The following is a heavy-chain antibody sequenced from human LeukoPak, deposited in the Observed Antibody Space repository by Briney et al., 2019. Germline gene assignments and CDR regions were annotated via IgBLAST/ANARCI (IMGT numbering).Heavy chain of an antibody. D-gene: IGHD5-18*01. CDR2: MNPNSGNT. Sequence: ASVKVSCKASGYTFTSYAMNWVRQAPGQGLEWMGWMNPNSGNTGYAQKFQGRVTMTRNTSISTAYMELSSLRSEDTAVYYCARVFVDTAMANDYWGQGTLVTVSS. CDR1: GYTFTSYA. V-gene: IGHV1-8*02. J-gene: IGHJ4*02. CDR3: ARVFVDTAMANDY.